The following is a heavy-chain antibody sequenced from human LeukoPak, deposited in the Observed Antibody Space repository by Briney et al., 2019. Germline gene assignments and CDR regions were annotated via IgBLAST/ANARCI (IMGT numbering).Heavy chain of an antibody. CDR3: AKDRHGDYASDY. J-gene: IGHJ4*02. D-gene: IGHD4-17*01. CDR2: TPYHGVSR. Sequence: GGSLRLSCAASGFIFGSYGMHWVRQAPDKGLEWVAFTPYHGVSRYYAESVKGRFTISRDNSKNTLYLQMNSLEIEDTAVYHCAKDRHGDYASDYWGQGTLVIVSS. V-gene: IGHV3-30*02. CDR1: GFIFGSYG.